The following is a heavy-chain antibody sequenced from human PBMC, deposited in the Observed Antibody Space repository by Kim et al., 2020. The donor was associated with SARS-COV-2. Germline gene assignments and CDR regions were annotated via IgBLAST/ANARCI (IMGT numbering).Heavy chain of an antibody. D-gene: IGHD3-10*01. CDR2: IYYSGST. J-gene: IGHJ4*02. CDR1: GGSISSYY. V-gene: IGHV4-59*01. CDR3: AGGGSSPFSFDY. Sequence: SETLSLTCTVSGGSISSYYWSWIRQPPGKGLEWIGYIYYSGSTNYNPSLKSRVTISVETSKNQFSLKLSSVTAADTAVYYCAGGGSSPFSFDYWGQGTLVTVSS.